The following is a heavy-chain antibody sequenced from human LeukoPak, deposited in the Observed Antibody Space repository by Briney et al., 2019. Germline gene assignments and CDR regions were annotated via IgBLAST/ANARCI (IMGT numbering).Heavy chain of an antibody. J-gene: IGHJ1*01. CDR2: VYYSGDT. V-gene: IGHV4-59*08. CDR1: GGSISSSY. Sequence: SETLSLTCAVSGGSISSSYWTWIRQPPGKGLEWIGNVYYSGDTNYNPSLTGRVTISVGTSRRQFSLKLISVTAADTAVYYCATSPIFGVVDNWGQGSLVTVSS. D-gene: IGHD3-3*01. CDR3: ATSPIFGVVDN.